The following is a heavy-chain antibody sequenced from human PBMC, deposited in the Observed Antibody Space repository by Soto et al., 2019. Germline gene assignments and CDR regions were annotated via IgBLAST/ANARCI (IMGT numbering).Heavy chain of an antibody. CDR3: ARIRGVTIFGVVSSHYGMDV. J-gene: IGHJ6*02. CDR2: IIPIFGTA. D-gene: IGHD3-3*01. Sequence: QVQLVQSGAEVKKPGSSVKVSCKASGGTFSSYAISWVRQAPGQGLEWMGGIIPIFGTANYAQKFQGRVTSTAAKSTSTAYMELGSMRSEDTAVYYCARIRGVTIFGVVSSHYGMDVWGQGTTVTVSS. CDR1: GGTFSSYA. V-gene: IGHV1-69*06.